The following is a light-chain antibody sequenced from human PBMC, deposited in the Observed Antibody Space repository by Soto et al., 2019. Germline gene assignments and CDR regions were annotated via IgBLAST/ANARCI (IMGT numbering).Light chain of an antibody. V-gene: IGKV3-11*01. Sequence: ESVLTQSPATLSLSPGERATLSCRASQSVGTFFAWYQQKPGQAPRLLIYDASNRATGIPARFSGSGSGTDFTLTISSLEPADFAVYYCQQCYNWPQWKLGQGTKVDIK. CDR3: QQCYNWPQWK. CDR1: QSVGTF. J-gene: IGKJ1*01. CDR2: DAS.